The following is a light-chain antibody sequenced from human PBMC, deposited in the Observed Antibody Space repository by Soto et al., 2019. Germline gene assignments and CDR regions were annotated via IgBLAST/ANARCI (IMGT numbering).Light chain of an antibody. CDR2: AAS. CDR1: EGINTY. CDR3: QQLDSYPIP. Sequence: IQLTQSPSSLSASVGDRVTITCRANEGINTYLAWYQQKPGKAPKLLIYAASTLQGGVPSRFSGSGSGTAFTLTISSLQPEDFATYYCQQLDSYPIPFGQGTRLEIK. V-gene: IGKV1-9*01. J-gene: IGKJ5*01.